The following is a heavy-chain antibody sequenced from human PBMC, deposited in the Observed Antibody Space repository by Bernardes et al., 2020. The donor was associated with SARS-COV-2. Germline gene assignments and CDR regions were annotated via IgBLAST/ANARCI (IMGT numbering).Heavy chain of an antibody. CDR3: ARLSHFDFWTGFGGDFDY. J-gene: IGHJ4*02. V-gene: IGHV4-39*01. CDR1: GGSISSYS. D-gene: IGHD3-3*01. Sequence: SETLSLTCTVSGGSISSYSWGWIRQPPGKGLEWIGSIYYSGRTYYNPSLKSRVIMSVEKSKNQFSVRLNSVTAADTAVYYCARLSHFDFWTGFGGDFDYWGQGILVTVSS. CDR2: IYYSGRT.